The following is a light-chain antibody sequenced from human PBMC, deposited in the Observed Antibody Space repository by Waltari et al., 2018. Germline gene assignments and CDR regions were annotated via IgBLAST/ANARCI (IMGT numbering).Light chain of an antibody. CDR3: CSFAGGNNFEVI. CDR1: SSKVENYNL. Sequence: QSALTQPASVSGSPGQSITISCTGTSSKVENYNLVSWYQHHPGKAPKILIYGVSKRPAGISNRFSGSTSGNTASLTISGLQAEDESDYYCCSFAGGNNFEVIFGGGTRLTVL. V-gene: IGLV2-23*02. CDR2: GVS. J-gene: IGLJ2*01.